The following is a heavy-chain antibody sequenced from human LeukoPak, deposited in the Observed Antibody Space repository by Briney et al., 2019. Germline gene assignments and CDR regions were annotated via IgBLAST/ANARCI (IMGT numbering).Heavy chain of an antibody. CDR3: ARVRGYTIDY. CDR1: EFTFSSYN. CDR2: ISSSSSYI. D-gene: IGHD5-18*01. J-gene: IGHJ4*02. V-gene: IGHV3-21*01. Sequence: GGSLRLSCAASEFTFSSYNMNWVRQAPGKGLEWVSSISSSSSYIYYADSVKGRFTISRDNAKNSLYLQMNSLRAEDTAVYYCARVRGYTIDYWGQGTLVTVSS.